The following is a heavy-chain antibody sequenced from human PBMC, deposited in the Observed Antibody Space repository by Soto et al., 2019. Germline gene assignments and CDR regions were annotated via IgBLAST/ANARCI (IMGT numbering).Heavy chain of an antibody. Sequence: EVQLVESGGGLVQPGGSLKLSCAASGFTFSGSAMHWVRQASGKGLEWVGRIRSKANSYATAYAASVQGRFTISRDDSKNTAYLQMISLKTEDTAVYYCTSMNYYDSSGYYYYFDYWGQGALVTVSS. CDR1: GFTFSGSA. CDR2: IRSKANSYAT. CDR3: TSMNYYDSSGYYYYFDY. J-gene: IGHJ4*02. D-gene: IGHD3-22*01. V-gene: IGHV3-73*02.